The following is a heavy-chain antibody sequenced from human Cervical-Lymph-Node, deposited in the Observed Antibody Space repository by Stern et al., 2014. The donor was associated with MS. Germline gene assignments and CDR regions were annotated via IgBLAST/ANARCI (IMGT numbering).Heavy chain of an antibody. V-gene: IGHV3-11*01. CDR3: ARTVEQWLVGPFDC. D-gene: IGHD6-19*01. Sequence: QVQLEESGGGLVKPGGSLRLSCAASGFTFSDYYMAWICQAPGKGLEWISYITSRGSAIYYADSVKGRFTISRDNTKNSVSLQMNSLRGDDTAVYYCARTVEQWLVGPFDCWGQGALVTVSS. CDR1: GFTFSDYY. CDR2: ITSRGSAI. J-gene: IGHJ4*02.